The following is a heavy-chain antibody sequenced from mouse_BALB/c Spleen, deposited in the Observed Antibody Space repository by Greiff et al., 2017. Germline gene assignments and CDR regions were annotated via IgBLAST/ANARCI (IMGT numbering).Heavy chain of an antibody. CDR2: ISSGGSYT. Sequence: EVKLMESGGDLVKPGGSLKLSCAASGFTFSSYGMSWVRQTPDKRLEWVATISSGGSYTYYPDSVKGRFTISRDNAKNTLYLQMSSLKSEDTAMYYCARHADGYYGDWGQGTTLTVSS. V-gene: IGHV5-6*01. J-gene: IGHJ2*01. CDR3: ARHADGYYGD. CDR1: GFTFSSYG. D-gene: IGHD2-3*01.